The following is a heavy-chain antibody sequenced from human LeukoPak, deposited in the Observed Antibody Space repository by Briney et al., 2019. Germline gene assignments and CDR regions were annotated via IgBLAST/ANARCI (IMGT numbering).Heavy chain of an antibody. D-gene: IGHD4-23*01. V-gene: IGHV3-21*01. Sequence: GGSLRLSCAASRFIFSDYSMNWVRQAPGKGLEWASSITSTGRHIHYADSVKGRFTISRDNGKSSLFLQMNSLRAEDTAVYYCARVRSVGGNPHAFDIWGQGTMVTVSS. J-gene: IGHJ3*02. CDR3: ARVRSVGGNPHAFDI. CDR2: ITSTGRHI. CDR1: RFIFSDYS.